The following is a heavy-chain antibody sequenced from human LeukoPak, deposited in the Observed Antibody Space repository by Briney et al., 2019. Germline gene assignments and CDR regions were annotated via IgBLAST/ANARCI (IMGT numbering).Heavy chain of an antibody. J-gene: IGHJ4*02. D-gene: IGHD3-16*01. CDR2: ISSSSSYI. V-gene: IGHV3-21*01. CDR3: ARGPSTGGGGYYFDY. CDR1: GFTFSSYS. Sequence: GGSLGLSCAASGFTFSSYSMNWVRQAPGKGLEWVSSISSSSSYIYYADSVKGRFTISRDNAKNSLYLQMNSLRAEDTAVYYCARGPSTGGGGYYFDYWGQGTLVTVSS.